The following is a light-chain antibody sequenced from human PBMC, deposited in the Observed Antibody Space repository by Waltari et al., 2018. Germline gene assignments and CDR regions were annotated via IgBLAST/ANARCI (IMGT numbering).Light chain of an antibody. J-gene: IGLJ1*01. CDR2: DVS. Sequence: QSALTQPRSVSGSPGQSVTISCTGTSSDVGGYNYVSWYQPHPGKAPKLMIYDVSKRPSGVPDRFSGSKSRNTASLTISGLQADDEAEYYCCSYAGSYTYVFGTGTKVTVL. CDR1: SSDVGGYNY. CDR3: CSYAGSYTYV. V-gene: IGLV2-11*01.